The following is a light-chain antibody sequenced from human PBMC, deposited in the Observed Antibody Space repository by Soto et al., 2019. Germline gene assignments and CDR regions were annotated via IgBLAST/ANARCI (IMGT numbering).Light chain of an antibody. CDR1: QSVSSY. J-gene: IGKJ5*01. V-gene: IGKV3-11*01. CDR2: DAS. CDR3: QQRSNWPPIN. Sequence: EIVLTQSPATLSLSPGERATLSCRASQSVSSYLAWYQQKPGQAPRLLIHDASNRATGIPARFSGSGSGTDFTLTIRSLEPEDFAVYYCQQRSNWPPINCGQGKRREIK.